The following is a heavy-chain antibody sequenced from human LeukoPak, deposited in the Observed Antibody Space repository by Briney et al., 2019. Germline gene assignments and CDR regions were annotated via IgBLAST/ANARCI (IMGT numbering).Heavy chain of an antibody. J-gene: IGHJ5*02. CDR3: ARDNSVEDTAWWLDP. Sequence: ASVKVSCKASGYTFTDHYMHWVRQAPGQGLEWMGIINPSGGSTSYAQKFQGRVTMTRDMSTSTDYMELSSLRSEDTAVYYCARDNSVEDTAWWLDPWGQGTLVTVSS. CDR2: INPSGGST. CDR1: GYTFTDHY. D-gene: IGHD4-23*01. V-gene: IGHV1-46*01.